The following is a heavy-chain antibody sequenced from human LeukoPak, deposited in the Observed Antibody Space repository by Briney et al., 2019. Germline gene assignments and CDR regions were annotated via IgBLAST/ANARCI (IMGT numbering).Heavy chain of an antibody. CDR1: GFTFSSYA. V-gene: IGHV3-23*01. D-gene: IGHD4-17*01. CDR3: AKGFYGDYGFDY. CDR2: ISGSGGST. J-gene: IGHJ4*02. Sequence: QPGGSLRLSCAASGFTFSSYAMSWVRQAPGKGLEWVSAISGSGGSTYYADSVKGRFTISRDDSKNTLYLQMNSLRAEDTAVYYCAKGFYGDYGFDYWGQGTLVTVSS.